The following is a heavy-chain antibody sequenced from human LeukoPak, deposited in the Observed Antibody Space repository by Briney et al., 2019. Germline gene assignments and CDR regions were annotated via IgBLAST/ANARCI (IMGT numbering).Heavy chain of an antibody. CDR1: GYSFTNYA. CDR2: IHPSTGNP. D-gene: IGHD3-16*02. J-gene: IGHJ4*02. CDR3: ARAFQSLGGLSLPDY. V-gene: IGHV7-4-1*02. Sequence: ASVKVSCKAAGYSFTNYALNWVRQPPAQGLEWMGWIHPSTGNPTYAQGFTGRFVFSLHTSVSTTYLQISSLKAEDTAVYFCARAFQSLGGLSLPDYWGQGTLVTVSS.